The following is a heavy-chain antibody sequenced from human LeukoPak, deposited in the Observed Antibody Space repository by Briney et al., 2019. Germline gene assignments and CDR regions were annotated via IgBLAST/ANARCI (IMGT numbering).Heavy chain of an antibody. CDR2: INPSGGST. CDR1: GYTFTSYY. J-gene: IGHJ4*02. CDR3: ARLRYDFWSGYYSYYFDY. V-gene: IGHV1-46*03. D-gene: IGHD3-3*01. Sequence: GASVKVSCKASGYTFTSYYMHWVRQAPGQGLEWMGIINPSGGSTSYAQKFQGRVTITRDMSTSTVYMELSSLRSEDTAVYYCARLRYDFWSGYYSYYFDYWGQGTLVTVS.